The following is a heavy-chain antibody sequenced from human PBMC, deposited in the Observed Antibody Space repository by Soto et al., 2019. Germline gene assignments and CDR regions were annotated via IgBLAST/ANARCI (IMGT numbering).Heavy chain of an antibody. V-gene: IGHV4-31*03. J-gene: IGHJ4*02. CDR1: GGSISSGGYY. CDR2: IYYSGST. Sequence: QVQLQESGPGLVKPSQTLSLTCTVSGGSISSGGYYWSWIRQYPGKGLEWIGYIYYSGSTYYNPSLQSRVTISVYTSRNKFSLKLTSVTAADTAVYFCARCSSGYYREIDYWGQGTLVTVSS. CDR3: ARCSSGYYREIDY. D-gene: IGHD3-22*01.